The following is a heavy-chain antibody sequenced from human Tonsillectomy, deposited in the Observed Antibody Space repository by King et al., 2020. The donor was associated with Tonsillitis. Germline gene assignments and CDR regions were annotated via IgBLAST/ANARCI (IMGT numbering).Heavy chain of an antibody. V-gene: IGHV2-70*04. Sequence: TLKESGPALVKPTQTLTLTCTFSGFSLSTSGMCVSWIRQPPGKALEWLARIDWDDDKFYSTSLKTSLTISKDTSKNQVVLTMTNMDPVDTATYYRARIPISNGYNYVDYWGQGTLVTVSS. J-gene: IGHJ4*02. CDR2: IDWDDDK. CDR1: GFSLSTSGMC. D-gene: IGHD5-24*01. CDR3: ARIPISNGYNYVDY.